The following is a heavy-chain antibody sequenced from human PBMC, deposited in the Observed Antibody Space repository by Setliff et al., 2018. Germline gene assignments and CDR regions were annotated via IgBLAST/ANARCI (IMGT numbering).Heavy chain of an antibody. J-gene: IGHJ3*02. CDR2: INPNSGGT. D-gene: IGHD4-17*01. Sequence: GASVKVSCKASGYTFTGYYMHWVRQAPGQGLEWMGWINPNSGGTNYAQKFQGRVTMTRDTSISTAYMELSRLRSDDTAVYYCARDSGYVRLRSASDIWGQGTMVTVSS. V-gene: IGHV1-2*02. CDR3: ARDSGYVRLRSASDI. CDR1: GYTFTGYY.